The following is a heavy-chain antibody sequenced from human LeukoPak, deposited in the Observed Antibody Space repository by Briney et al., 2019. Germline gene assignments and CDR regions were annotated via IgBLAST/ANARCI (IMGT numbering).Heavy chain of an antibody. D-gene: IGHD6-13*01. CDR2: INSDGSST. J-gene: IGHJ4*02. V-gene: IGHV3-74*01. CDR3: ARDEEQQLLDY. CDR1: GFTFSSYW. Sequence: GGSLRLSCAASGFTFSSYWMHWVRQAPGKGLVWVSRINSDGSSTSYADSVKGRFTISRGNAKNTLYLQMNSLRAEDTAVYYCARDEEQQLLDYWGQGTLVTVSS.